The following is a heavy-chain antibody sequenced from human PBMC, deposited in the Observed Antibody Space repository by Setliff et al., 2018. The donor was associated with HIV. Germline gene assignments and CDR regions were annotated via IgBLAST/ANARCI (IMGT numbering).Heavy chain of an antibody. Sequence: PGGSLRLSCAASGFTFSSYGMHWVRQAPGKGLEWVAVIWYDGSKKYYAGTVQGRVNISRDNSKNTLYLQMDSLRAEDTAVYYCARGFVLRFLEWSMPDAFDIWGQGTMVTVSS. V-gene: IGHV3-33*01. D-gene: IGHD3-3*01. J-gene: IGHJ3*02. CDR2: IWYDGSKK. CDR1: GFTFSSYG. CDR3: ARGFVLRFLEWSMPDAFDI.